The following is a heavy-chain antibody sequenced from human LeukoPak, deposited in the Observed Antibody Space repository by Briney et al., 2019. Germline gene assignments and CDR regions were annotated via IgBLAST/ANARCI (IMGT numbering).Heavy chain of an antibody. CDR1: GGSFSGYY. CDR3: ARRPFYCSSTSCYGGAFDI. D-gene: IGHD2-2*01. J-gene: IGHJ3*02. Sequence: SETLSLTCAVYGGSFSGYYWSWIRQPSGKGLEWIGYIYYSGSTNYNPSLKSRVTISVDTSKNQFSLKLSSVTAADTAVYYCARRPFYCSSTSCYGGAFDIWGQGTMVTVSS. V-gene: IGHV4-59*08. CDR2: IYYSGST.